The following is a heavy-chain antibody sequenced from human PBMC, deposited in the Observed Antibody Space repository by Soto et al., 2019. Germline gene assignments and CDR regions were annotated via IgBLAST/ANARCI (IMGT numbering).Heavy chain of an antibody. CDR3: AKTWRQLASVDS. D-gene: IGHD6-6*01. Sequence: VGSLRLSCAASGFTFSSYAMHWVRQAPGKGLEWVAVISYDGSNKYYADSVKGRFTISRDNSKNTLYLQMNSLSAEDTAIYYCAKTWRQLASVDSWGQGTLVTAPQ. CDR2: ISYDGSNK. J-gene: IGHJ4*02. CDR1: GFTFSSYA. V-gene: IGHV3-30-3*01.